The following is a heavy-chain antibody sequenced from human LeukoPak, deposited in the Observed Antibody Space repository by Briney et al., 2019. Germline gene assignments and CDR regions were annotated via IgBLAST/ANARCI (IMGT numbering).Heavy chain of an antibody. Sequence: PGGSLRLSCAASGFSFSNYAMNWVRQAPGKGLEWVPYISGSSAAIYYADSVEGRFTISRDKAKNSLYLQMNSLRAEDTAVYYCARDPSRGYNYYSYMDVWGKGTTVTVSS. V-gene: IGHV3-48*01. CDR1: GFSFSNYA. D-gene: IGHD6-13*01. CDR2: ISGSSAAI. CDR3: ARDPSRGYNYYSYMDV. J-gene: IGHJ6*03.